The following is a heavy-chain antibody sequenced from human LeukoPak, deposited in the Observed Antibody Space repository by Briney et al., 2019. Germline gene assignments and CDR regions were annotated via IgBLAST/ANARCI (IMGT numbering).Heavy chain of an antibody. D-gene: IGHD3-16*02. J-gene: IGHJ4*02. V-gene: IGHV4-4*08. CDR3: ARDDGVSGLRLGELSFSFDY. Sequence: SETLSLTCTVSGASVNSYFWSWIRQPPGKGLEWIACFYNSGSTSYSDSLKSRVTISVDTSKNQVSLKLTSVTAADTAVYYCARDDGVSGLRLGELSFSFDYWGQGTLVTVSS. CDR2: FYNSGST. CDR1: GASVNSYF.